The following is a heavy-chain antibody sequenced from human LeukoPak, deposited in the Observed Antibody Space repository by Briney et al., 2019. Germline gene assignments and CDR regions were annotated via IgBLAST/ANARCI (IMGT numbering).Heavy chain of an antibody. V-gene: IGHV3-23*01. D-gene: IGHD6-19*01. CDR3: AKVSGGSSGPTRRDYFDY. Sequence: GGSLRLSCAASGFTFSSYAMSWVRQAPGKGLEWVSAISGSGGSTYYADSVKGRFTISRDNSKNTLYLQMNSLRAEDTAVYYCAKVSGGSSGPTRRDYFDYWGQGTLVTVSS. CDR2: ISGSGGST. J-gene: IGHJ4*02. CDR1: GFTFSSYA.